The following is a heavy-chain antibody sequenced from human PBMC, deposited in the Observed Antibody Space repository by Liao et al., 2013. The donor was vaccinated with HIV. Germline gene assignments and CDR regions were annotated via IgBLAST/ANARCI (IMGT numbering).Heavy chain of an antibody. V-gene: IGHV4-61*02. D-gene: IGHD3-10*01. Sequence: QVQLQESGPGLVKPSQTLSLTCTVSGASINSGEYYWSWVRQPAGEGLEWIGRVFTTGSTSYNPSLKSRVTMSVDTSKNQFSLKLSSVTAADTAVYYCARGRLLDHSNWFDPWGQGTLVTVSS. CDR3: ARGRLLDHSNWFDP. CDR2: VFTTGST. CDR1: GASINSGEYY. J-gene: IGHJ5*02.